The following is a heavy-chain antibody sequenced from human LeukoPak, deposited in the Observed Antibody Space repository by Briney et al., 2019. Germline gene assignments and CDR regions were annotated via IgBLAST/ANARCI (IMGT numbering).Heavy chain of an antibody. J-gene: IGHJ5*02. CDR2: IYHTGST. CDR1: GGSISSSYW. Sequence: KPSGTLSLTCAVSGGSISSSYWWTWVRQPPGKGLEWIGEIYHTGSTNYNPSLKSRVTISVDKSKNQFSLKLSSVTAADTAVYYCARIDFLEWLRANWFDPWGQGTLVTVSS. CDR3: ARIDFLEWLRANWFDP. D-gene: IGHD3-3*01. V-gene: IGHV4-4*02.